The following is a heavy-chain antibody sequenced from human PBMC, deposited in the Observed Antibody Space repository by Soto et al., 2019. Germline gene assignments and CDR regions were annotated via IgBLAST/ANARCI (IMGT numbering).Heavy chain of an antibody. CDR2: LYWDGDK. V-gene: IGHV2-5*02. CDR1: GFSLGTSGEG. D-gene: IGHD1-7*01. CDR3: AHRKRTITVATYFDY. Sequence: QITLRESGPTLVKPTQTLTLTCTFSGFSLGTSGEGVGWIRQPPRKALEWLATLYWDGDKRYSPSLRSRLTISKDTSESPVVLTMTTMDAADTATYFCAHRKRTITVATYFDYWGLGSLVTVSS. J-gene: IGHJ4*02.